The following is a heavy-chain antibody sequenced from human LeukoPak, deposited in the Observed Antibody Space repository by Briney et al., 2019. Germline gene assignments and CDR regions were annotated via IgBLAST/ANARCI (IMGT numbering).Heavy chain of an antibody. CDR2: INHSGST. Sequence: SETLSLICAVYGGSFSGYYWSWIRQPPGKGLEWIGEINHSGSTNYNPSLKSRVTISVDTSKNQFSLKLSSVTAADTAVYYCARLITVTTRTNWFDPWGQGTLVTVSS. V-gene: IGHV4-34*01. J-gene: IGHJ5*02. CDR1: GGSFSGYY. D-gene: IGHD4-17*01. CDR3: ARLITVTTRTNWFDP.